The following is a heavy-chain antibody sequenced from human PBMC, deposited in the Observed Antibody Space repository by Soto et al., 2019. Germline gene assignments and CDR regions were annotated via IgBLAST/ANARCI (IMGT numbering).Heavy chain of an antibody. CDR1: GFIFSNYD. V-gene: IGHV3-23*01. CDR3: SDGATDLDKIGYYRVFLD. CDR2: ISANGDQT. D-gene: IGHD3-3*01. J-gene: IGHJ4*02. Sequence: QLLESGGDLVQPGGSLKLSCTTSGFIFSNYDMCWIRQAPGEGLEWVAAISANGDQTFLAASVRGRFTVSRDNSRNTMFLQMNKLRVEDTAVYYCSDGATDLDKIGYYRVFLDWGQGTQVTVSS.